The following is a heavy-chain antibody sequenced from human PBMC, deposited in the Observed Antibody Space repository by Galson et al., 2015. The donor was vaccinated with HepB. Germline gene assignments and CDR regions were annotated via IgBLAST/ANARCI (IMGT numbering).Heavy chain of an antibody. V-gene: IGHV3-15*01. J-gene: IGHJ4*02. CDR3: TTDHIAVAGNALDY. D-gene: IGHD6-19*01. Sequence: SLRLSCAASGFTFSNAWMSWVRQAPGKGLEWVGRIKSKTDGGTTDYAAPVKGRFTISRDDSKNTLYLQMNSLKTEDTAVYYCTTDHIAVAGNALDYWGQGTLVTVSS. CDR1: GFTFSNAW. CDR2: IKSKTDGGTT.